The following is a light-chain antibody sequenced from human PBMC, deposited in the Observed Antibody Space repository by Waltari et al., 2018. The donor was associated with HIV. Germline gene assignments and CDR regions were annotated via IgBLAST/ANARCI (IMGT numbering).Light chain of an antibody. J-gene: IGLJ2*01. V-gene: IGLV2-14*01. CDR3: SSYTSTKVL. Sequence: QSALTQPASVSGSPGQSITISCIGTSSDVGGYTSVSWYQHHPGKAPKLMIYEVSNRPSGVSNRFSGSKSGNTASLTISGLQAEDEADYYCSSYTSTKVLFGGGTKLTVL. CDR2: EVS. CDR1: SSDVGGYTS.